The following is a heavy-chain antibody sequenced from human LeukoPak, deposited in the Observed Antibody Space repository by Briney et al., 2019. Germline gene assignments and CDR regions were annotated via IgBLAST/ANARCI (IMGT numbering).Heavy chain of an antibody. CDR1: GYSFSSYS. Sequence: ASVKVSCKASGYSFSSYSITWLRQAPGQGLEWMGWINPNSGGTNYAQKFQGRVTMTRDTSISTAYMELSRLRSDDTAVYYCARETPQTYYDFWSGYYTGRDAFDIWGQGTMVTVSS. V-gene: IGHV1-2*02. D-gene: IGHD3-3*01. CDR2: INPNSGGT. J-gene: IGHJ3*02. CDR3: ARETPQTYYDFWSGYYTGRDAFDI.